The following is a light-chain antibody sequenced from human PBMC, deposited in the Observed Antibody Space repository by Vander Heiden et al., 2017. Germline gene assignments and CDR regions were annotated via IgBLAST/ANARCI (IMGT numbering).Light chain of an antibody. CDR1: ALPKQY. V-gene: IGLV3-25*03. CDR2: KDS. CDR3: QSADSSGTWV. Sequence: SYELTQPPSVSVSPRPTARTTCPGHALPKQYAYWYQQKPGQAPVLVIYKDSERPSGIPGRFSGSSSGTTVTLTISGVQAEDEADYYCQSADSSGTWVFGGGTKLTGL. J-gene: IGLJ3*02.